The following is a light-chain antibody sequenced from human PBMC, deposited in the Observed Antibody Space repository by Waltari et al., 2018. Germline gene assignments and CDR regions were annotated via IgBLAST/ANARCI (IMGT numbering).Light chain of an antibody. CDR1: PNVASN. CDR3: QQYNDYPWT. V-gene: IGKV3-15*01. J-gene: IGKJ1*01. Sequence: ASPNVASNLAWYQHNPGQAPRLLIYGASTRATDIPARFSGSGSGTEFTLTISSLQSEDFAIYYCQQYNDYPWTFGQGTKVEMK. CDR2: GAS.